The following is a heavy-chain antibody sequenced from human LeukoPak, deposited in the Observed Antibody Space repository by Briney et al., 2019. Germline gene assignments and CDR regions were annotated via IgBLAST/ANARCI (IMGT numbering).Heavy chain of an antibody. J-gene: IGHJ2*01. CDR1: GDSIRSYS. Sequence: PSETLSLTCTVSGDSIRSYSWSGIRQPPGKGLEWIGYVYYSGSTNYNPSLKSRVTISADTSKNQFSLKVRSVTAADTAVYYCARDPPQSGITAAGYFDLWGRGTLVTVSS. CDR2: VYYSGST. D-gene: IGHD6-13*01. CDR3: ARDPPQSGITAAGYFDL. V-gene: IGHV4-59*01.